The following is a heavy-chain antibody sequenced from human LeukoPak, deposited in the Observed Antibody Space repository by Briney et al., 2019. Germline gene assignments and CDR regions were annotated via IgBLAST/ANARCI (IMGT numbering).Heavy chain of an antibody. Sequence: GGSLRLSCAASGFTFSSYAMSWVRQAPGKGLEWVSAIGGSGGSTYYADSVKGRFTISRDNSKNTLYLQMNSLRAEDTAVYYCAKDLLWFGDNWFDPWGQGTLVTVSS. J-gene: IGHJ5*02. V-gene: IGHV3-23*01. D-gene: IGHD3-10*01. CDR1: GFTFSSYA. CDR3: AKDLLWFGDNWFDP. CDR2: IGGSGGST.